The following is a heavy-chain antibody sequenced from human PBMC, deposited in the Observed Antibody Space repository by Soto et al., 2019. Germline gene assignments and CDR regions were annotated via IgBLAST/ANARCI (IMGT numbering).Heavy chain of an antibody. CDR1: GDSISSSNSH. V-gene: IGHV4-39*01. J-gene: IGHJ5*02. D-gene: IGHD3-3*01. Sequence: SETLSLTCTVSGDSISSSNSHWGWTRQPPGKGLEYIGSVYYGGAIFYSGNIYYNPSLKSRVTISVDTSKNQFSLRLSSVTAADTAIYYCATRITVFGLLIPPFDPWGQGTQVTVSS. CDR2: VYYGGAIFYSGNI. CDR3: ATRITVFGLLIPPFDP.